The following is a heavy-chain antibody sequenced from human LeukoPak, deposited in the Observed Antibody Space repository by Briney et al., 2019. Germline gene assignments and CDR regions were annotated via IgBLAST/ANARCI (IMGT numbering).Heavy chain of an antibody. Sequence: GGSLRLSCAASGFTFDDYAMHWVRQAPGKGLEWVSGISWNSGSIGYADSVKGRFTISRDNAKNSLYLQMTSLRAEDTALYYCAKDGDYLGFDYWGQGTLVTVSS. CDR3: AKDGDYLGFDY. CDR1: GFTFDDYA. V-gene: IGHV3-9*01. D-gene: IGHD4-17*01. J-gene: IGHJ4*02. CDR2: ISWNSGSI.